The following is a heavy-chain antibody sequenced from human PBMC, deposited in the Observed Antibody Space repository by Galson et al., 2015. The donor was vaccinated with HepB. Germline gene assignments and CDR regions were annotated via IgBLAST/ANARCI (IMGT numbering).Heavy chain of an antibody. D-gene: IGHD2-2*01. Sequence: CAISGDSVSSNNAAWNWIRQSPSRGLEWLGGTYYRSKWYNDYAVSVKSRITINPDTSKNQFSLQLNSVTPEDTAVYYCARDRVVVSKGGYYYYVDVWGKGTTVTVSS. CDR3: ARDRVVVSKGGYYYYVDV. CDR2: TYYRSKWYN. V-gene: IGHV6-1*01. J-gene: IGHJ6*03. CDR1: GDSVSSNNAA.